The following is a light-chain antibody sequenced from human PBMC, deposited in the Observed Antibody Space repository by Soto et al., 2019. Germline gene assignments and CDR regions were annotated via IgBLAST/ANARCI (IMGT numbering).Light chain of an antibody. CDR2: GAS. CDR1: QSISSY. Sequence: IVMTQSPATLSVSPGERATLSCRASQSISSYLAWYQQKPGQAPRLLIYGASTRATGIPARFSGSGSGTGFTLTISSLQSEDFAVYYCQQYNKWPPTFGQGTKVDIK. J-gene: IGKJ1*01. CDR3: QQYNKWPPT. V-gene: IGKV3-15*01.